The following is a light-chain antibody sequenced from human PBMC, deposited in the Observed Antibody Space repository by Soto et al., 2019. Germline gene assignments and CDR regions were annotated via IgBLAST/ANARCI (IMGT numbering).Light chain of an antibody. Sequence: EIVLTQSPDTLSLSPGERATLSCRTSQSLSNDFIAWYQQKPGQPPKVLIYGASPRATAIPDRFSGGGSWTVFALTISRKEPEDFAVYYREQDGGDYAPMYTFGQGTML. CDR1: QSLSNDF. CDR3: EQDGGDYAPMYT. V-gene: IGKV3-20*01. CDR2: GAS. J-gene: IGKJ2*01.